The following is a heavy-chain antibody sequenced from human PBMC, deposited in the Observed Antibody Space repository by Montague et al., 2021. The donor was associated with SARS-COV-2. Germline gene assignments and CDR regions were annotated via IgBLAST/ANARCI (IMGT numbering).Heavy chain of an antibody. V-gene: IGHV4-39*07. Sequence: SETLSLTCTVSGGSISSSSYYWGWIRQPPGKGLEWIGSIDYSGSTYYXPCLKSRVTISVDTSKNQFSLKLSSVTAADTAVYYCARVGRQQLVRLSGMDVWGQGTTVTVSS. D-gene: IGHD6-13*01. J-gene: IGHJ6*02. CDR1: GGSISSSSYY. CDR3: ARVGRQQLVRLSGMDV. CDR2: IDYSGST.